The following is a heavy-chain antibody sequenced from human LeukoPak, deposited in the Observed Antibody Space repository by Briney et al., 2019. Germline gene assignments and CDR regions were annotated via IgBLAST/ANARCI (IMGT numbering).Heavy chain of an antibody. J-gene: IGHJ4*02. CDR3: ARDRPGIAAAGGVD. Sequence: SETLSLTCTVSGGSVSSGSYYWSWIRQPPGKGLEWIWYIYYSGSTNYNPSLKSRVTISVDTSQNQFSLKLSSVTAADTAVYYCARDRPGIAAAGGVDWGQGTLVTVSS. CDR1: GGSVSSGSYY. V-gene: IGHV4-61*01. D-gene: IGHD6-13*01. CDR2: IYYSGST.